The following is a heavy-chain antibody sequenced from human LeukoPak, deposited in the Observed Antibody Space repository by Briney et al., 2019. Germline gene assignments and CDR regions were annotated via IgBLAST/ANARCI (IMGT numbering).Heavy chain of an antibody. CDR2: IKQDGSEK. CDR3: ARDRGSSSSWCDAFDI. J-gene: IGHJ3*02. V-gene: IGHV3-7*01. CDR1: GFTFSSHW. D-gene: IGHD6-13*01. Sequence: GGSLRLSCAASGFTFSSHWMSWVRQAPGKGLEWVANIKQDGSEKYYVDSVKGRFTISRDNAKNSLYLQMNSLRAEDTAVYYCARDRGSSSSWCDAFDIWGQGTMVTVSS.